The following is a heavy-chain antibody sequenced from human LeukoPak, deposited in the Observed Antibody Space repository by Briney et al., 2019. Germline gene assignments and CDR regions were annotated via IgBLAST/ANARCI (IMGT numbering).Heavy chain of an antibody. V-gene: IGHV3-30*04. J-gene: IGHJ4*02. Sequence: GRSLRLSCAASGFTFSSYVMHWVRQAPGRGLEWVAVISFDGSDKYYADSVKGRFTISRDNSKDTLYLQMNSLRAEDTAVYYCASASSSFYPWELPLDFWGRGTLVTVSS. CDR2: ISFDGSDK. CDR3: ASASSSFYPWELPLDF. CDR1: GFTFSSYV. D-gene: IGHD3-22*01.